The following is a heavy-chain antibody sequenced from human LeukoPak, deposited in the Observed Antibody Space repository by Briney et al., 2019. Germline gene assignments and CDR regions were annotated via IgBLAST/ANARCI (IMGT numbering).Heavy chain of an antibody. V-gene: IGHV5-51*01. Sequence: GESLKISCKGSGYSFTSYWIGWVRQMRGNGLEWMGIIYPGDSDTRYSPSFQGQVTISADKSISTAYLQRSSLKASDTAMYYCARHGHYGDYAVHPWGQGTLVTVSS. CDR1: GYSFTSYW. J-gene: IGHJ5*02. CDR3: ARHGHYGDYAVHP. CDR2: IYPGDSDT. D-gene: IGHD4-17*01.